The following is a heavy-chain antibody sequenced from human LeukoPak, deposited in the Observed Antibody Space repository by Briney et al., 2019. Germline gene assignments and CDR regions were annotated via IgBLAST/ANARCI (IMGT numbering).Heavy chain of an antibody. D-gene: IGHD5/OR15-5a*01. J-gene: IGHJ4*02. CDR3: AGDQVSAVFDY. CDR2: ISPSGSYT. V-gene: IGHV3-11*05. CDR1: GFIFSDFY. Sequence: GGSLRLSCAGSGFIFSDFYTNWIRQAPGKGLEWLAYISPSGSYTTYGDSVKGRFVISRDNTKNSVSLQMDSLRAEDTAVYFCAGDQVSAVFDYWGQGARVTV.